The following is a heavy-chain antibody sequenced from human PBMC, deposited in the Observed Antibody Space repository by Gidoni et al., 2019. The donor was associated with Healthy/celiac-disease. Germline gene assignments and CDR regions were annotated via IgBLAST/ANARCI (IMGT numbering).Heavy chain of an antibody. D-gene: IGHD5-18*01. CDR2: IIGRCGST. J-gene: IGHJ4*02. V-gene: IGHV3-23*01. Sequence: VQLLESGGGLVQPGGSLRLSCAASGFPFSSYAMSWVRQAPGKGLEWGSAIIGRCGSTYYADSVKGRFTISRDNSKNPLYLQMNSLRAEDTALYYCAKGGGQLWLQDYWGQGTLVTVSS. CDR1: GFPFSSYA. CDR3: AKGGGQLWLQDY.